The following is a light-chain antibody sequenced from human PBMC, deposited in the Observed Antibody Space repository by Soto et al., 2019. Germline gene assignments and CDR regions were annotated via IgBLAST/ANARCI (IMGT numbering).Light chain of an antibody. V-gene: IGLV4-60*02. Sequence: QLVLTQSSSASASLGSSVKLTCTLSSGHSSYIIAWHQQQPGKAPRYLMKLEGSGSYNKGSGVPGRFSGSSSGADRYLTISNLQFEDEADYYCETWDSNPQNWVFGGGTKLTVL. CDR1: SGHSSYI. CDR3: ETWDSNPQNWV. J-gene: IGLJ3*02. CDR2: LEGSGSY.